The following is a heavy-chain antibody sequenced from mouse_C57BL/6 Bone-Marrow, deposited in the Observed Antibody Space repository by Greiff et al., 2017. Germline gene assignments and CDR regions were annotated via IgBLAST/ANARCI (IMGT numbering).Heavy chain of an antibody. D-gene: IGHD1-1*01. J-gene: IGHJ4*01. V-gene: IGHV1-55*01. CDR2: IYPGSGST. Sequence: QVQLQQPGAELVKPGASVKMSCKASGYTFTSYWITWVKQRPGQGLEWIGDIYPGSGSTNYNEKLKSKATLTVDTSSSTAYMQLSSLTSEDSAVYYGARWGLLRSPCGMDYWGQGTSGTVSS. CDR1: GYTFTSYW. CDR3: ARWGLLRSPCGMDY.